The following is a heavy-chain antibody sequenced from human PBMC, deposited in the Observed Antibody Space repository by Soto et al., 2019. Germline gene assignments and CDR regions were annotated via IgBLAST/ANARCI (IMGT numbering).Heavy chain of an antibody. CDR2: IYHSGST. CDR3: ARESGPVSGGVGDWFDP. CDR1: GGSISSSNW. V-gene: IGHV4-4*02. Sequence: PSETLSLTCAVSGGSISSSNWWSWVRQPPGKGLEWIGYIYHSGSTYYNPSLKSRVTISVDRSKNQFSLKLSSVTAADTAVYYCARESGPVSGGVGDWFDPWGQGTLVTVSS. D-gene: IGHD1-26*01. J-gene: IGHJ5*02.